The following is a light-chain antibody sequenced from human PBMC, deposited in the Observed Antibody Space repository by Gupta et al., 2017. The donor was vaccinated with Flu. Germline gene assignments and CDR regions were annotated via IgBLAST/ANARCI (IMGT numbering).Light chain of an antibody. CDR1: QDIGSW. Sequence: GDRVTITCRASQDIGSWLAWYQQKPGKAPKLLIYSASSLQSGVPSRFTGAGYGTDFTLTSTTLQPEDFATYYCQEANSFPLTFGGGTTVDI. V-gene: IGKV1-12*01. CDR3: QEANSFPLT. CDR2: SAS. J-gene: IGKJ4*01.